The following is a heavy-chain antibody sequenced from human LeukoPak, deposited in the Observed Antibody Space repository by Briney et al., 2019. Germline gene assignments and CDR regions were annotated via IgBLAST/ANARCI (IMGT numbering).Heavy chain of an antibody. V-gene: IGHV3-48*01. CDR1: GFTFSAYN. CDR2: ISGSSSAI. J-gene: IGHJ4*02. Sequence: GGSLRLSCAASGFTFSAYNMIWVCQAPGKGLEWLSYISGSSSAIYYADSVQGRFTISRDNAKNSLSLQMNSLRAEDTAVYYCAKQLGYCSDGSCYFPYWGQGTLVTVSS. D-gene: IGHD2-15*01. CDR3: AKQLGYCSDGSCYFPY.